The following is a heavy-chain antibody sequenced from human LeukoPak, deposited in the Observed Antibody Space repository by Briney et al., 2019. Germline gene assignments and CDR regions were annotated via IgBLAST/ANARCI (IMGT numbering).Heavy chain of an antibody. D-gene: IGHD2-8*01. CDR2: IYYSGST. Sequence: SETLSLTCTVSGYSISSGYYWSWIRQPPGKGLEWIGYIYYSGSTNYNPSLKSRVTISVDTSKDQFSLKLSSVTAADTAVYYCARNGYYYYMDVWGKGTTVTISS. J-gene: IGHJ6*03. CDR3: ARNGYYYYMDV. CDR1: GYSISSGYY. V-gene: IGHV4-61*01.